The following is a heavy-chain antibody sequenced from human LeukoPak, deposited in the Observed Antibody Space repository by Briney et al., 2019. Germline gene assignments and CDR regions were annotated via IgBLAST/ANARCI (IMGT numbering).Heavy chain of an antibody. CDR2: ISSSGSTI. CDR1: GFTFSDYY. J-gene: IGHJ4*02. D-gene: IGHD4-17*01. V-gene: IGHV3-11*04. CDR3: ARSLTTVTTDY. Sequence: KAGGSLGLSCAASGFTFSDYYMSWIRQAPGKGLEWVSYISSSGSTIYYADSVKVRFTISRDNAKNSLYLQMNSLRAEDTAVYYCARSLTTVTTDYWGQGTLVTVSS.